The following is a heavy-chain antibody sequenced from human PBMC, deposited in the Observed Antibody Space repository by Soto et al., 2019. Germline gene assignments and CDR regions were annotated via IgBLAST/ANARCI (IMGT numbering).Heavy chain of an antibody. CDR1: GFTFSSYG. CDR2: ISYDGSNK. Sequence: PGGSLRLSCAASGFTFSSYGMHWVRQAPGKGLEWVAVISYDGSNKYYADSVKGRFTISRDNSKNTLYLQMNSLRAEDTAVYYCAKEDHKDSYLDYRGQGTLVTVSS. V-gene: IGHV3-30*18. CDR3: AKEDHKDSYLDY. J-gene: IGHJ4*02.